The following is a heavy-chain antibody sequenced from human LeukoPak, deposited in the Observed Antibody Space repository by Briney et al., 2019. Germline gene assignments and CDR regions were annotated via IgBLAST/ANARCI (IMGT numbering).Heavy chain of an antibody. Sequence: ASVKVSCKASGYTFTGYYMHWVRQAPGQGLEWMGWINPNSGGTNYAQKFQGRVTMTRDTSISTAYMELSRLRSDDTAVYYCARGIVDTAMVGDFDLWGRGTLVTVSS. CDR3: ARGIVDTAMVGDFDL. J-gene: IGHJ2*01. CDR2: INPNSGGT. CDR1: GYTFTGYY. V-gene: IGHV1-2*02. D-gene: IGHD5-18*01.